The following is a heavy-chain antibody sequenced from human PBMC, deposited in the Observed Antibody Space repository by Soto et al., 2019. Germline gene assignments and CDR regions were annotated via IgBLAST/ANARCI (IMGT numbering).Heavy chain of an antibody. CDR3: AREKAAAGKATLDY. D-gene: IGHD6-13*01. CDR1: GFTFSSYA. Sequence: SLRLSCAASGFTFSSYAMHWVRQAPGKGLEWVAVISYDGSNKYYADSVKGRFTISRDNSKNTLYLQMNSLRAEDTAVYYCAREKAAAGKATLDYWGQGTLVTVSS. CDR2: ISYDGSNK. J-gene: IGHJ4*02. V-gene: IGHV3-30-3*01.